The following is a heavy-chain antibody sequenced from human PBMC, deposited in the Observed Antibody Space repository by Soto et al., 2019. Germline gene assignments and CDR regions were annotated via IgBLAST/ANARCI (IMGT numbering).Heavy chain of an antibody. J-gene: IGHJ4*02. D-gene: IGHD6-13*01. V-gene: IGHV3-33*01. CDR3: TRAASSTWYLAF. Sequence: GGSLRLSCAASGFTFSSYGIHWVRQAPGKGLEWVAVIWYDGSNKYYADSVKGRFTISRDNSKNTVYLHMGSLRAEDMAVYYCTRAASSTWYLAFWGQGTLVTVSS. CDR1: GFTFSSYG. CDR2: IWYDGSNK.